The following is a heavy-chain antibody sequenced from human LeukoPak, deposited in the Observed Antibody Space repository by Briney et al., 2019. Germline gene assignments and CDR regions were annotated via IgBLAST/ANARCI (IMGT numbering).Heavy chain of an antibody. CDR1: GFTVKRYY. J-gene: IGHJ5*02. CDR3: VRDIAPIGAVWFDP. V-gene: IGHV3-74*01. D-gene: IGHD6-13*01. Sequence: GGSLRLSCAASGFTVKRYYMYWIRQAPGRGPMWVSRISDDGRATLYADFAKGRFTISRDSAKNTVYLQMNSLRVEDTALYYCVRDIAPIGAVWFDPWGQGTLVTVSS. CDR2: ISDDGRAT.